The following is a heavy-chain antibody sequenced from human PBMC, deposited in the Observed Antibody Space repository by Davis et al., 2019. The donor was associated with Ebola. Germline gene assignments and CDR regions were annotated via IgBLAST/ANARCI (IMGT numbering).Heavy chain of an antibody. D-gene: IGHD3-22*01. Sequence: SETLSLTCTVPGGPISSYYWSWIRQPPGKGLEWIGEINHSGSTNYNPSLKSRVTISVDTSKNQFSLKLSSVTAADTAVYYCARPTYYYDSSGYYSHWGQGTLVTVSS. CDR1: GGPISSYY. J-gene: IGHJ4*02. CDR3: ARPTYYYDSSGYYSH. CDR2: INHSGST. V-gene: IGHV4-34*01.